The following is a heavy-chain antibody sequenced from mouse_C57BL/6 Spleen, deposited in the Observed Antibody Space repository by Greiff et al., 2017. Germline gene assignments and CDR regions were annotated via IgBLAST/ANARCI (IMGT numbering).Heavy chain of an antibody. J-gene: IGHJ1*03. CDR1: GFTFSDFY. CDR2: SRNKANDSST. V-gene: IGHV7-1*01. D-gene: IGHD1-1*02. CDR3: ARGAYGYWYFDV. Sequence: DVQGVESGGGLVQSGRSLRLSCATSGFTFSDFYMAWVRQAPGKGLEWIAASRNKANDSSTEYSASVQGRFLVSRDTYHSILPLKMNALRDEETAIYYCARGAYGYWYFDVGGTGTTLTVSS.